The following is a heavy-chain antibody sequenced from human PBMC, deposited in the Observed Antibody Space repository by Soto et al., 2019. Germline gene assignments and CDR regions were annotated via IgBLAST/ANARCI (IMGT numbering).Heavy chain of an antibody. CDR3: ARGGYSSGWSWFDP. V-gene: IGHV4-30-4*01. CDR1: GGSISSGDYY. CDR2: IYYSGST. Sequence: SETLSLTCTVSGGSISSGDYYWSWIRQPPGKGLEWIGYIYYSGSTYYNPSLKSRVTISVDTSKNQFSLKLSSVTAADTAVYYCARGGYSSGWSWFDPWGQGTLVTVSS. D-gene: IGHD6-19*01. J-gene: IGHJ5*02.